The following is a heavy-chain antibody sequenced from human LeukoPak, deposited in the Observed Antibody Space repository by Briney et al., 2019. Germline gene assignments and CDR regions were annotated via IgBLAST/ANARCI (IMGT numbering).Heavy chain of an antibody. J-gene: IGHJ4*02. CDR1: GGSISSSSYY. CDR2: IYYSGST. D-gene: IGHD3-10*01. CDR3: ARHPPYGSGSWGSYYFDY. V-gene: IGHV4-39*01. Sequence: KSSETLSLTCTVSGGSISSSSYYWGWIRQPPGKGLEWIGSIYYSGSTYYNPSLKSRVTISVDTSKNQFSLKLSSVTDADTAVYYCARHPPYGSGSWGSYYFDYWGQGTLVTVSS.